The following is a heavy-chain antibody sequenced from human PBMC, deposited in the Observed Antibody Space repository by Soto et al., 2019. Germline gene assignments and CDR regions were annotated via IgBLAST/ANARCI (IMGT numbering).Heavy chain of an antibody. CDR3: ARETPSLRKRPTVTTVGWFDP. V-gene: IGHV1-2*04. J-gene: IGHJ5*02. Sequence: ASVKVSCKASGYTFTGYYMHWVRQAPGQGLEWMGWINPNSGGTNYAQKFQGWVTMTRDTSISTAYMELSRLRSDDTAVYYCARETPSLRKRPTVTTVGWFDPWAQGTLVTVSS. D-gene: IGHD4-17*01. CDR1: GYTFTGYY. CDR2: INPNSGGT.